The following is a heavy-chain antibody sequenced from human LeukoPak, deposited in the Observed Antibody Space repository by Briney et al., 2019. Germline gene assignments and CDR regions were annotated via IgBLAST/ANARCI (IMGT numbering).Heavy chain of an antibody. CDR1: GGSIRGYY. D-gene: IGHD3-10*01. Sequence: SETLSLTCNVSGGSIRGYYWSWIRQPPGKGLEWIGYIYSSGSTNYNPSLKSRVTMSVDTSKNQFSLKLSSVTAADTAVYYCARSHGSGSYYNLNDYWGQGALVTVSS. J-gene: IGHJ4*02. CDR2: IYSSGST. V-gene: IGHV4-59*01. CDR3: ARSHGSGSYYNLNDY.